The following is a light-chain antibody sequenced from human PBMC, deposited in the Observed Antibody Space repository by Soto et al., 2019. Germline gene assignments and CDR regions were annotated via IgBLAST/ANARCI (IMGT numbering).Light chain of an antibody. J-gene: IGKJ2*01. V-gene: IGKV3-20*01. CDR1: QSIFNNY. Sequence: EIVLTQSPGTLSLSPRESATLSCRASQSIFNNYLAWYQQKPGQAPRFLVYGASFRATGSPDRFSGSGSGTDFTLTISRREPEDFAVYYCQQYGGSPFTFGQGTRLEIK. CDR2: GAS. CDR3: QQYGGSPFT.